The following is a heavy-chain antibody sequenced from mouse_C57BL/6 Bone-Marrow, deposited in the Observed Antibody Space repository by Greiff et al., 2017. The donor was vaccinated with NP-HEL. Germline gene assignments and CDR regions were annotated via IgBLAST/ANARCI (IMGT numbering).Heavy chain of an antibody. CDR3: ARGVLWLRGRAMDY. D-gene: IGHD2-2*01. Sequence: VQLQESGPELVKPGASVKISCKASGYAFSSSWMNWVKQRPGQGLEWIGRIYPGDGDTNYNGKFKGKATLTADKSSSTAYMQLSSLTSEDSAVYFCARGVLWLRGRAMDYWGQGTSVTVSS. CDR2: IYPGDGDT. J-gene: IGHJ4*01. V-gene: IGHV1-82*01. CDR1: GYAFSSSW.